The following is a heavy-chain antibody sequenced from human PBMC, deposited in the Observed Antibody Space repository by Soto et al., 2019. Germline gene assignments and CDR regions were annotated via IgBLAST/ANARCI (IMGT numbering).Heavy chain of an antibody. CDR3: ARDIPRGIDDFWSGYGMDV. CDR2: IYYSGST. D-gene: IGHD3-3*01. V-gene: IGHV4-31*03. Sequence: SETLSLTCTVSGGSISSGGYYWGWIRQHPGKGLEWIGYIYYSGSTYYNPSLKSRVTISVDTSKNQFSLKLSSVTAADTAVYYCARDIPRGIDDFWSGYGMDVWGQGTTVTVSS. CDR1: GGSISSGGYY. J-gene: IGHJ6*02.